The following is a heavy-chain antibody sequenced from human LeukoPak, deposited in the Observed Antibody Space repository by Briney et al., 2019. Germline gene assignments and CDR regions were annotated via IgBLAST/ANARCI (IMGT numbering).Heavy chain of an antibody. CDR2: ISYSGST. D-gene: IGHD5-24*01. V-gene: IGHV4-30-4*01. Sequence: SQTLSLTCTVSGGSISSANYYWNWIRQPPGKGLEWIGYISYSGSTHYNPSLKSRATISADTSKNQFSLKLTSMTAADTAVYHCARGGEGYNYVYWGQGTLVTVSS. J-gene: IGHJ4*02. CDR1: GGSISSANYY. CDR3: ARGGEGYNYVY.